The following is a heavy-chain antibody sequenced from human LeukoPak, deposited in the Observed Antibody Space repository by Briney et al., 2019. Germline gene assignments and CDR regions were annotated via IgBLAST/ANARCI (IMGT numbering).Heavy chain of an antibody. CDR1: GYTFTGYY. D-gene: IGHD1-26*01. V-gene: IGHV1-18*04. J-gene: IGHJ4*01. CDR3: ARSGRGTYYYFDL. Sequence: GASVKVSCKASGYTFTGYYVHWVRQAPGQGLEWMGWISGSNGNTKYAQKFQGRVTMTTDTSTGTAYMDLRNLRFDDTAVYFCARSGRGTYYYFDLWGQGTLVTVSS. CDR2: ISGSNGNT.